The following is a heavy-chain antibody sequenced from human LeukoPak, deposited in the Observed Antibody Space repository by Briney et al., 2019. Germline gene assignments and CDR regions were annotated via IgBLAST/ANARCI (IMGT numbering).Heavy chain of an antibody. V-gene: IGHV4-30-4*01. Sequence: SQTLSLTCTVSGGSISSGDYYWSWIRQPPGKGLEWIGYIYYSGSTSYNPSLKSRLTISLDTSKNQFSPKLRSVTAADTAVYYCARRKVTTDLDYWGQGTLVTVSS. D-gene: IGHD4-17*01. CDR3: ARRKVTTDLDY. CDR1: GGSISSGDYY. CDR2: IYYSGST. J-gene: IGHJ4*02.